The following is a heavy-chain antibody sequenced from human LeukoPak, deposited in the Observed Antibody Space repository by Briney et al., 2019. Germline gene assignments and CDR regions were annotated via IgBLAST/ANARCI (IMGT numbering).Heavy chain of an antibody. V-gene: IGHV3-49*03. CDR1: GFIFSEYA. Sequence: PGGSLRLSCTTSGFIFSEYAMSWFRQAPGRGLEWVGFIRSKEFGGTPEYAASVKGRFTISRDDFKSIAYLQMNNLKVEDTAVYYCVKHYFDYWGQGNLVTVSS. D-gene: IGHD3-10*01. J-gene: IGHJ4*02. CDR3: VKHYFDY. CDR2: IRSKEFGGTP.